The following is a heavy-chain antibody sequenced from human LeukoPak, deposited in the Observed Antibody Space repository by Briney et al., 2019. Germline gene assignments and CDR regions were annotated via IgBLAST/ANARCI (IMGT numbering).Heavy chain of an antibody. Sequence: SETLSLTCAVSGGSISSGGYSWSWIRQPPGKGLEWIGYIYHSGSTYYNPSLKSRVTISVDRSKNQFSLKLSSVTAADTAVYYCAIETYYGSGSYYNDWGQGTLVTVSS. D-gene: IGHD3-10*01. CDR3: AIETYYGSGSYYND. CDR1: GGSISSGGYS. V-gene: IGHV4-30-2*02. CDR2: IYHSGST. J-gene: IGHJ4*02.